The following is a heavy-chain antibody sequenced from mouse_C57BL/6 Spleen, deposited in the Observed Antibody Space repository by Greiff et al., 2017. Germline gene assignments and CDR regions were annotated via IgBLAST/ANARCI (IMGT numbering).Heavy chain of an antibody. D-gene: IGHD1-1*01. Sequence: VQLQQSGPELVKPGASVKIPCKASGYTFTDYNMDWVKQSHGKSLEWIGDINPNNGGTNYNQKFKGKATLTVDKSSSTAYMELRSLTSEDTAVYYCARLRYDYYAMDYWGQGTSVTVSS. J-gene: IGHJ4*01. CDR2: INPNNGGT. CDR1: GYTFTDYN. CDR3: ARLRYDYYAMDY. V-gene: IGHV1-18*01.